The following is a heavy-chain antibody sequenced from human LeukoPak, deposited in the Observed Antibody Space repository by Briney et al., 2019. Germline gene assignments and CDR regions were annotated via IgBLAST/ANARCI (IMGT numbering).Heavy chain of an antibody. CDR3: ACLRGPSDY. Sequence: GGSLRLSCAASGFTFSTHSMSWVRQAPGKGLEWVSYITSSSRTIYYTDSVKGRFTISRDNPKNSLYLQMDSLTADDTAVYFCACLRGPSDYWGQGTLVTVSS. CDR1: GFTFSTHS. V-gene: IGHV3-48*01. J-gene: IGHJ4*02. D-gene: IGHD4-17*01. CDR2: ITSSSRTI.